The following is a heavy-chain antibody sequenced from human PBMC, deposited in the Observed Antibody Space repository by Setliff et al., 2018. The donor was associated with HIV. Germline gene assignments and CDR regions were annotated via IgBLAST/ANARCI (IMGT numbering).Heavy chain of an antibody. V-gene: IGHV3-7*01. J-gene: IGHJ4*02. CDR1: GFTFSRYW. Sequence: GGSLRLSCAASGFTFSRYWMSWVRQAPGKGLEWVANINQDGSEKYYVDSVKGRFTISGDNAKNSLYLQMNSLRADDTAVYYCAKDRYYDSSGSPFDYWGQGTLVTVSS. CDR3: AKDRYYDSSGSPFDY. D-gene: IGHD3-22*01. CDR2: INQDGSEK.